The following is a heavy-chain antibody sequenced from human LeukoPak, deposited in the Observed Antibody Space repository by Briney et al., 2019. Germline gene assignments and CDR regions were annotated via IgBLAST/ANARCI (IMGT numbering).Heavy chain of an antibody. D-gene: IGHD6-13*01. CDR1: GYTFTGYY. CDR2: INPNSGST. Sequence: ASVKVSCKASGYTFTGYYMHWVRQAPGQGLEWMGWINPNSGSTNYAQKFQGRVTMTRDTSISTAYMELSRLRSDDTAVYYCASGTQLAAALDYWGQGTLVTVSS. V-gene: IGHV1-2*02. J-gene: IGHJ4*02. CDR3: ASGTQLAAALDY.